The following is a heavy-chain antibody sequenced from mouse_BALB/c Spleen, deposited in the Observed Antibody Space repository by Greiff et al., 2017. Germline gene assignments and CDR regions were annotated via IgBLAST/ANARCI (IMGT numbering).Heavy chain of an antibody. CDR2: INPSSGYT. Sequence: VKLMESGAELARPGASVKMSCKASGYTFTSYTMHWVKQRPGQGLEWIGYINPSSGYTNYNQKFKDKATLTADKSSSTAYMQLSSLTSEDSAVYYCARSGSSYGYFDVWGAGTTVTVSS. CDR1: GYTFTSYT. V-gene: IGHV1-4*01. J-gene: IGHJ1*01. CDR3: ARSGSSYGYFDV. D-gene: IGHD1-1*01.